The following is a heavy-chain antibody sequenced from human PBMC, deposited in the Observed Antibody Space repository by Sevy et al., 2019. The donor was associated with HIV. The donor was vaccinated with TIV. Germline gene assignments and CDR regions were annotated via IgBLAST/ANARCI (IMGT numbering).Heavy chain of an antibody. J-gene: IGHJ4*02. V-gene: IGHV4-30-4*01. CDR1: GGSLSSSDSY. Sequence: SETLSLTCTVSGGSLSSSDSYWSWIRQPPGKGLEWLGYIHYTGGTYYNPFLQRRVAMSVDTSEEQFSLRLSFLTAAETALYYCANKRGYSHGPFDYWGQGILVTVSS. D-gene: IGHD5-12*01. CDR3: ANKRGYSHGPFDY. CDR2: IHYTGGT.